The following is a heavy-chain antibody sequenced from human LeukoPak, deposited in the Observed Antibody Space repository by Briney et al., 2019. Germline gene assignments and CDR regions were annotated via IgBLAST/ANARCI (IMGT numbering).Heavy chain of an antibody. CDR2: MSSSGTTN. Sequence: PGGSPRLSCVASGFTFSDYYMSWIRQAPGKGLEWISYMSSSGTTNYYADSVKGRFTISRDNAKNSLYPQMDSLRAEDTAVYHCARGYYGTSGYPLFQHWGQGTLVTVSS. V-gene: IGHV3-11*01. D-gene: IGHD3-22*01. CDR3: ARGYYGTSGYPLFQH. J-gene: IGHJ1*01. CDR1: GFTFSDYY.